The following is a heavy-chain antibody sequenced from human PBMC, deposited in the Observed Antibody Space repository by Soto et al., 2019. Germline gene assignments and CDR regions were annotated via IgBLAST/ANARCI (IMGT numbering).Heavy chain of an antibody. CDR2: INHSGSN. V-gene: IGHV4-34*01. Sequence: QVQLQQWGAGLLKPSETLSLTCAVYGGSLSGYYWSWIRQPPGKGLEWIGEINHSGSNNYNPSLKSRVTISVDTSKNQFSLKLSSVTAADTAVYYCARGWGRIFDYWGQGTLVTVSS. D-gene: IGHD7-27*01. CDR1: GGSLSGYY. CDR3: ARGWGRIFDY. J-gene: IGHJ4*02.